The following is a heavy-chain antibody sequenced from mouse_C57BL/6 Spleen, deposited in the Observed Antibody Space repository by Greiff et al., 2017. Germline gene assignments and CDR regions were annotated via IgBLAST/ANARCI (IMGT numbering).Heavy chain of an antibody. CDR1: GFTFSSYT. Sequence: EVKLEASGGGLVKPGGSLKLSCAASGFTFSSYTMSWVRQTPEKRLEWVATISGGGGNTYYPDSVKGRFTISRDNAKNTLYLQMSSLRSEDTALYYCARRGQLRLAWFAYWGQGTLVTVSA. CDR2: ISGGGGNT. D-gene: IGHD3-2*02. J-gene: IGHJ3*01. V-gene: IGHV5-9*01. CDR3: ARRGQLRLAWFAY.